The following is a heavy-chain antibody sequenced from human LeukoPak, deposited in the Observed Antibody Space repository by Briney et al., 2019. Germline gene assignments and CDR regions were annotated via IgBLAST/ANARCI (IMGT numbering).Heavy chain of an antibody. Sequence: SQTLSLTCAISGDSVSSNSAAWNWIRQSPSRGLEWLGRTYYRSKRYNDYAVSVKSRITIKPDTSKNQFSLHLDSVTPDDTAFYYCAREPQRVRGLIIPSDFDYWGQGTLVTVSS. J-gene: IGHJ4*02. CDR2: TYYRSKRYN. D-gene: IGHD3-10*01. V-gene: IGHV6-1*01. CDR3: AREPQRVRGLIIPSDFDY. CDR1: GDSVSSNSAA.